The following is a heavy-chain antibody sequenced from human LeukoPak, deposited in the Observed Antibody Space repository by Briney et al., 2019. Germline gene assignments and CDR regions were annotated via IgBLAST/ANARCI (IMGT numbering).Heavy chain of an antibody. CDR1: GSFSSYV. J-gene: IGHJ4*02. Sequence: GGSLRLSCAASGSFSSYVMTWVRQAPGRGLEWVSTLSASGGGTYYADSVKGRFTISRDNSKNTLYLQMRSLRAEDTAVYFCAKDLILVLPAAYDYWGRGTLVTVSS. CDR2: LSASGGGT. D-gene: IGHD2-2*01. V-gene: IGHV3-23*01. CDR3: AKDLILVLPAAYDY.